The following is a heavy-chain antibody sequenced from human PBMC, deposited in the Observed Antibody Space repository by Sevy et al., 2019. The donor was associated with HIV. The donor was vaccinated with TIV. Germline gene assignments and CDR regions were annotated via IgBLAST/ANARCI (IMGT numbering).Heavy chain of an antibody. CDR2: ISSSSSTI. Sequence: GGSLRLSCAASGFTFSSYSMNWVRQAPGKGLEWVSYISSSSSTIYYADSVKGRFPISRDNAKNSLYLQMNSLRDEDTAVYYCARGTYYYDSSGYNWFDPWGQGTLVTVSS. CDR3: ARGTYYYDSSGYNWFDP. J-gene: IGHJ5*02. V-gene: IGHV3-48*02. CDR1: GFTFSSYS. D-gene: IGHD3-22*01.